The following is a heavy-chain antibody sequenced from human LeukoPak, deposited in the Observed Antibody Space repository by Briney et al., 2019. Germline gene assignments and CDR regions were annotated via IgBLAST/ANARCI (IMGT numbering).Heavy chain of an antibody. CDR3: ARDLGAIVGPTIVDY. D-gene: IGHD1-26*01. CDR1: GSTFIDYY. V-gene: IGHV1-2*02. Sequence: ASVKVSCKASGSTFIDYYIHWVRQAPGQGLEWMGWINPNSGDTNYAQKFQGRVTMTRDTSIKTVYMELTRLRSDDTAVFYCARDLGAIVGPTIVDYWGQGTLVTVSS. J-gene: IGHJ4*02. CDR2: INPNSGDT.